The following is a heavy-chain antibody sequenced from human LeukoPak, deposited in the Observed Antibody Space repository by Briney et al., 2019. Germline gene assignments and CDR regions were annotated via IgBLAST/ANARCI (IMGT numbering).Heavy chain of an antibody. CDR2: ISSSSSYT. J-gene: IGHJ4*02. CDR3: ARSGIAVAGTVDY. D-gene: IGHD6-19*01. V-gene: IGHV3-11*06. CDR1: GFTSSDYY. Sequence: GGSLRLSCAASGFTSSDYYMSWIRQAPGKGLEWVSYISSSSSYTNYADSVKGRFTISRDNAKNSLYLQMNSLRAEDTAVYYCARSGIAVAGTVDYWGQGTLVTVSS.